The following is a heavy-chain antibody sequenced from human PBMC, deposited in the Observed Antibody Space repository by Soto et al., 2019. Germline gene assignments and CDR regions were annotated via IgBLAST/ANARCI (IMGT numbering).Heavy chain of an antibody. J-gene: IGHJ6*02. CDR1: GYTFSRYG. D-gene: IGHD2-8*01. Sequence: ASVKVSCKASGYTFSRYGISWVRQAPGQGLEWMGWVSGYNGDTKYAQKVQGRVTMTVDTSTYTAYMELRSLTSDDTAKYYCAKNGQPPYYCYGMDVWG. CDR3: AKNGQPPYYCYGMDV. V-gene: IGHV1-18*01. CDR2: VSGYNGDT.